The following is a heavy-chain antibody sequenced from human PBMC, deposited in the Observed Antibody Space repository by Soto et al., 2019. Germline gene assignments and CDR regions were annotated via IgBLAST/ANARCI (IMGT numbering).Heavy chain of an antibody. CDR3: AVLKRIVAGDY. J-gene: IGHJ4*02. Sequence: ASETLSLTCTVSGGSVSGGSYYRSWIRQPPGKGLEWVGYIYDSGSTNYNPSLQSRVTISADTSKNQFSLKLNSVTAADTAVYYCAVLKRIVAGDYWGQGTLVTVSS. V-gene: IGHV4-61*01. CDR1: GGSVSGGSYY. D-gene: IGHD3-16*02. CDR2: IYDSGST.